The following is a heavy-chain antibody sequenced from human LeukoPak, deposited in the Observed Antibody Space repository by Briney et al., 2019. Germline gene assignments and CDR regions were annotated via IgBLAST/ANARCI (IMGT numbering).Heavy chain of an antibody. D-gene: IGHD4-17*01. V-gene: IGHV4-34*01. CDR3: ARHAWGDYGRAPDAFDI. Sequence: KPSETLSLTCAVYGGSFSGYYWSWIRQPPGKGLEWIGEINHSGSTNYNPSLKSRVTISVDTSKNQFSLKLSSVTAADTAVYYCARHAWGDYGRAPDAFDIWGQGTMVTVSS. J-gene: IGHJ3*02. CDR1: GGSFSGYY. CDR2: INHSGST.